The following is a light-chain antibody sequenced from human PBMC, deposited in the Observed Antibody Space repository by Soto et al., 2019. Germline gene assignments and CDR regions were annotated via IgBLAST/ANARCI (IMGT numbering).Light chain of an antibody. CDR3: QQRSNWPPT. CDR1: QSISIN. V-gene: IGKV3-11*01. Sequence: PGERATLSCRTSQSISINVAWYQQKPGQAPRLLIYDASNRATGIPARFSGSGSGTDFTLTISSLEPEDFAVYYCQQRSNWPPTFGGGAKVDI. CDR2: DAS. J-gene: IGKJ4*01.